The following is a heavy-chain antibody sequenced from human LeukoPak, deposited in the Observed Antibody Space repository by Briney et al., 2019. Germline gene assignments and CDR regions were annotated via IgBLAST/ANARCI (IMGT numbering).Heavy chain of an antibody. D-gene: IGHD3-16*01. V-gene: IGHV4-59*11. CDR1: GGSIGSHY. CDR2: VYDIGST. CDR3: ARGGVLKSVDY. Sequence: SETLSLTCTVSGGSIGSHYWTWIRQTPGKGLEWIGYVYDIGSTKYNPSLKSRVTISVDTSKNQFSLRLSSVTAADTAVYYCARGGVLKSVDYWGQGTLVAVSS. J-gene: IGHJ4*02.